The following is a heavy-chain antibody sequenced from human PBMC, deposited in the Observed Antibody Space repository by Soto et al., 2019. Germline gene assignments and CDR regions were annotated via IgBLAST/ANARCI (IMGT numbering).Heavy chain of an antibody. CDR3: ARGSTVTTFAQNDY. V-gene: IGHV3-30-3*01. D-gene: IGHD4-17*01. J-gene: IGHJ4*02. CDR1: GFTFSSYA. CDR2: ISYVGSNK. Sequence: QVQLVESGGGVVQPGRSLRLSCAASGFTFSSYAMHWVRQAPGKGLEWVAVISYVGSNKYYADYVKGRFTISRDNSKNTLYLQMNRLRAEDTAVYYCARGSTVTTFAQNDYWGQGTLVTVSS.